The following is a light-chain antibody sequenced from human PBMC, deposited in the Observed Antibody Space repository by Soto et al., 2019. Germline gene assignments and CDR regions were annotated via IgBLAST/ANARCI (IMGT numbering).Light chain of an antibody. Sequence: DIQMTQSPSSLSASVGDRVTITCRASQTITNFLNWYQQKPGKAPKLLIYTTSNLHTGVPSRFSDSGSETEFTLTITSLPPEDFATYYCQQTYSTPLTFGGGTKVEIK. CDR1: QTITNF. CDR3: QQTYSTPLT. J-gene: IGKJ4*01. CDR2: TTS. V-gene: IGKV1-39*01.